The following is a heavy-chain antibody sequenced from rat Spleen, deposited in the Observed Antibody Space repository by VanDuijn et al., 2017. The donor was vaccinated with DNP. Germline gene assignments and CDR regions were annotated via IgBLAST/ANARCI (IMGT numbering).Heavy chain of an antibody. J-gene: IGHJ2*01. D-gene: IGHD1-12*03. CDR3: TRAYYDGYYYFDY. Sequence: EVQLVESGGGLVQPGRSMKLSCAASGFTFSSFPMAWVRQAPTKGLEWVATISTSGGSTYYRDSVKGRFTISRDNAKSTLYLQINSLRSEDTATYYCTRAYYDGYYYFDYWGQGVMVTVSS. CDR2: ISTSGGST. V-gene: IGHV5-46*01. CDR1: GFTFSSFP.